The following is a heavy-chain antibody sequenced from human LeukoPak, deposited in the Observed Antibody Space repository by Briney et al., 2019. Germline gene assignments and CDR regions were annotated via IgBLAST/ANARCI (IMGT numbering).Heavy chain of an antibody. Sequence: ASVKVSCKASGNTFTSYYMHWLRQAPGQGLEWMGIINPSGGSTSYAQKFQGRVTMTRDTSTSTVYMELSSLRSEDTAVYYCARDQATNGFDYWGQGTLVTVSS. CDR1: GNTFTSYY. V-gene: IGHV1-46*01. CDR2: INPSGGST. CDR3: ARDQATNGFDY. D-gene: IGHD5-24*01. J-gene: IGHJ4*02.